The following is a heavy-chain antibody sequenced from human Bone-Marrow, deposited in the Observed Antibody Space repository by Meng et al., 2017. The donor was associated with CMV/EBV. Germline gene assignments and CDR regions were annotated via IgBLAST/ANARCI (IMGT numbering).Heavy chain of an antibody. Sequence: GESLKISCAASGFTFSGYSMNWVRQAPGKGLEWVSSISSSSNYIYYVDSVKGRFTISRDNAKNSLYLQMNSLRAEDTAVYYCARDLAVYSSPTCFDYWGQGPLVTVSS. CDR1: GFTFSGYS. V-gene: IGHV3-21*01. CDR3: ARDLAVYSSPTCFDY. J-gene: IGHJ4*02. D-gene: IGHD6-13*01. CDR2: ISSSSNYI.